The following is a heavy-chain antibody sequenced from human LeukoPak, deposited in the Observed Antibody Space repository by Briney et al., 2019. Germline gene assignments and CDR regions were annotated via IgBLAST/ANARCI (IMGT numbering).Heavy chain of an antibody. CDR1: GFTFSSYS. Sequence: GGSLRLSCAASGFTFSSYSMNWVRQAPGKGLEWVSVIYSGGSTYYADSVKGRFTISRDNSKNTLYLQMNSLRAEDTAVYYCARSSGYYYLYDYWGQGTLVTVSS. D-gene: IGHD3-22*01. CDR3: ARSSGYYYLYDY. CDR2: IYSGGST. V-gene: IGHV3-53*01. J-gene: IGHJ4*02.